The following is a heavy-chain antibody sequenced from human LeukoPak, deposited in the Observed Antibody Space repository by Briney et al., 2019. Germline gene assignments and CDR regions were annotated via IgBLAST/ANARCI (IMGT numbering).Heavy chain of an antibody. V-gene: IGHV3-13*01. D-gene: IGHD3-16*02. J-gene: IGHJ3*02. Sequence: EGSLRLSCAASGFTFSSYDMHWVRQATGKGLEWVSAIGTAGDTYYPGSVKGRFTISRDNSKNTLYLQMNSLRAEDTAVYYCAFQGVIGAFDIWGQGTMVTVSS. CDR2: IGTAGDT. CDR3: AFQGVIGAFDI. CDR1: GFTFSSYD.